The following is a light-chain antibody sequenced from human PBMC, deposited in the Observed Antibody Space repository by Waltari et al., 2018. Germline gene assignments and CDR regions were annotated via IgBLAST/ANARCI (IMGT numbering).Light chain of an antibody. Sequence: QSLLTQAPSASGTPGQRVTISCSGSSSNIGSNTVNWYQQLPGTAPKLLIYSNKPGPAGVPDRFSGSKSGTSASLAISGLQSEDEADYCCGTWDDSLNGPLFGGGTKVTVL. V-gene: IGLV1-44*01. CDR2: SNK. CDR3: GTWDDSLNGPL. J-gene: IGLJ2*01. CDR1: SSNIGSNT.